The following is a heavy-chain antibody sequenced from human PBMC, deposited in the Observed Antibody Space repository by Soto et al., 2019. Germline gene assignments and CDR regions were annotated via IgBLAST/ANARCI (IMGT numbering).Heavy chain of an antibody. CDR2: IIPIFGTA. CDR3: ASVGCSSTSCYGLGGWGYYYYGMDV. D-gene: IGHD2-2*01. Sequence: QVQLVQSGAEVKKPGSSVKVSCKASGGTFSSYAISWVRQAPGQGLEWMGGIIPIFGTANYAQKFQGRVTITADESTSTAYMELSSLRSEDKAVYYCASVGCSSTSCYGLGGWGYYYYGMDVWGQGTTVTVSS. J-gene: IGHJ6*02. V-gene: IGHV1-69*01. CDR1: GGTFSSYA.